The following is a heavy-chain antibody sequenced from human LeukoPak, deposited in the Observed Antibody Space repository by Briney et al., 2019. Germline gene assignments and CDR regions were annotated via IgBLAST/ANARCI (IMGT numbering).Heavy chain of an antibody. Sequence: SETLSLTCTVSGGSISGSSYYWGWIRQPPGKGLEWIGSIYYSGSTYYNPSLKSRVTISVDTSKNQFSLKLNSVTATDTAVYYCARGRHGDYVWGSYRLASNWFDPWGQGTLVTVSS. CDR2: IYYSGST. D-gene: IGHD3-16*02. CDR1: GGSISGSSYY. V-gene: IGHV4-39*02. CDR3: ARGRHGDYVWGSYRLASNWFDP. J-gene: IGHJ5*02.